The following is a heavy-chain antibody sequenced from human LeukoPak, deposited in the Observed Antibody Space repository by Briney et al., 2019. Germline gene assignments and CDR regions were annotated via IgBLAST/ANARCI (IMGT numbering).Heavy chain of an antibody. D-gene: IGHD4-17*01. J-gene: IGHJ5*02. CDR1: GFTFSTFA. V-gene: IGHV3-21*01. CDR2: IFPSGGEI. Sequence: GGSLRLSCAASGFTFSTFAMIWVRQPPGKGLEWVSSIFPSGGEIHYADSMKGRFTISRDNAKKSLYLQMNSLRAEDTAVYYCARGATTTRFGRFDPWGQGTLVTVSS. CDR3: ARGATTTRFGRFDP.